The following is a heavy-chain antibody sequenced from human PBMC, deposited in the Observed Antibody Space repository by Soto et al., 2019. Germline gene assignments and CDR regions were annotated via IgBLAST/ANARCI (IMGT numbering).Heavy chain of an antibody. CDR1: GFTFSSYG. CDR3: ARDWGYDPTDV. CDR2: IWYDGSNK. D-gene: IGHD3-16*01. V-gene: IGHV3-33*01. Sequence: QVQLVESGGGVVQPGRSLRLSCAASGFTFSSYGMHWVRQAPGKGLEWVAVIWYDGSNKYYADSVKGRFTISRDNSKNTLYLQMNSLRAEDTAVYYCARDWGYDPTDVWGQGTTVTVSS. J-gene: IGHJ6*02.